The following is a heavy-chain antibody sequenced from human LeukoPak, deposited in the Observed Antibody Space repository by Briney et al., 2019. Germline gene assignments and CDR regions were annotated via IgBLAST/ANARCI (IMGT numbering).Heavy chain of an antibody. D-gene: IGHD1-26*01. V-gene: IGHV1-2*02. Sequence: ASVKVSCKASGYTFTGYYMHWVRQAPGQGLEWMGWINPNSGGTNYAQKFQGRVTMTRDTSISTAYMELSRVRSDDTAVYYCARVADSGSYYMDVDYWGQGTLVTVSS. CDR3: ARVADSGSYYMDVDY. CDR2: INPNSGGT. CDR1: GYTFTGYY. J-gene: IGHJ4*02.